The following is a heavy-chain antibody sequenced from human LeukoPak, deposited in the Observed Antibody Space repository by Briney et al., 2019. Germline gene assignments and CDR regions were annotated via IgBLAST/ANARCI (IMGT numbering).Heavy chain of an antibody. CDR1: GFTFSSYA. Sequence: GGSLRLSCAASGFTFSSYAMHWVRQAPGKGLEWVAVISYDGSNKYYADSVKGRFTISRDNSKNTLYLQMNSLRAEDMALYYCAKGEYYYDSSGYSHQAFDIWGQGTMVTVSS. J-gene: IGHJ3*02. CDR3: AKGEYYYDSSGYSHQAFDI. V-gene: IGHV3-30-3*01. D-gene: IGHD3-22*01. CDR2: ISYDGSNK.